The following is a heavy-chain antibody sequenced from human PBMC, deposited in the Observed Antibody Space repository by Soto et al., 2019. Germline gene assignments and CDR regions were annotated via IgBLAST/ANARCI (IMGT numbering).Heavy chain of an antibody. D-gene: IGHD6-13*01. Sequence: GGSLRLSCAASGFTFSSYSMNWVRQAPGKGLEWVSSISSSSSYIYYADSVKGRFTISRDNAKNSLYLQMNSLRAEDTAVYYCARVGAAGTAGVSYYMDVWGKGTTVTVSS. J-gene: IGHJ6*03. V-gene: IGHV3-21*01. CDR1: GFTFSSYS. CDR2: ISSSSSYI. CDR3: ARVGAAGTAGVSYYMDV.